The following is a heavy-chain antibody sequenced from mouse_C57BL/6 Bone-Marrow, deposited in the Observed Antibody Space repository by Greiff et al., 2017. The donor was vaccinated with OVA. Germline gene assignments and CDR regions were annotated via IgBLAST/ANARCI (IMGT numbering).Heavy chain of an antibody. CDR2: IDPANGNT. V-gene: IGHV14-3*01. D-gene: IGHD1-1*01. CDR3: AGAFYYYGSSPAFDV. J-gene: IGHJ1*03. Sequence: SVAELVRPGASVKLSCTASGFNIKNTYMHWVKQRPEQGLEWIGRIDPANGNTKYAPKFQGKATITADTSSNTAYLQLSSLTSEDTAIYYCAGAFYYYGSSPAFDVWGTGTTVTVSS. CDR1: GFNIKNTY.